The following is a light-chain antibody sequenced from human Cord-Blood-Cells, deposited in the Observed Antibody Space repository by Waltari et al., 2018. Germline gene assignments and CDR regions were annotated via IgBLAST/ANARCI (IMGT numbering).Light chain of an antibody. CDR3: QAWDSSTAV. Sequence: SYELTLPPSVSVSPGQTASIPCSADKLGDKYACWYQQKPGQSPVLVIYQDSKRPSGIPERFSGSNSGNTATLTISGTQAMDEADYYCQAWDSSTAVFGGGTKLTVL. J-gene: IGLJ2*01. CDR1: KLGDKY. V-gene: IGLV3-1*01. CDR2: QDS.